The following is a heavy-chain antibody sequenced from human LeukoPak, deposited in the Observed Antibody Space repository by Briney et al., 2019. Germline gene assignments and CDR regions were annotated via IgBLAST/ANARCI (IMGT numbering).Heavy chain of an antibody. Sequence: ASVKVSCKASGYTFTSYYMHWVRQAPGQGLEWMGGIIPIFGTANYAQKFQGRVTITADESTSTAYMELSSLRSEDTAVYYCARPLAAAGTGAFDIWGQGTMVTASS. D-gene: IGHD6-13*01. V-gene: IGHV1-69*13. CDR2: IIPIFGTA. CDR1: GYTFTSYY. J-gene: IGHJ3*02. CDR3: ARPLAAAGTGAFDI.